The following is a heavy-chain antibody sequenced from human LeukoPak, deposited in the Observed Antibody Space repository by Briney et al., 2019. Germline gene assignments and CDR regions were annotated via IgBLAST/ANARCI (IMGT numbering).Heavy chain of an antibody. Sequence: ASVKVSCKASGYTFTGYYMHWVRQAPGQGLEWMGWINPNRGGTNYAQKFQGRVTMTRDTSISKAYMELSRLRSDDTAVYYCTRGIVVVPASRMIPTLEFDPWGQGTLVTVSS. CDR1: GYTFTGYY. CDR3: TRGIVVVPASRMIPTLEFDP. D-gene: IGHD2-2*01. CDR2: INPNRGGT. V-gene: IGHV1-2*02. J-gene: IGHJ5*02.